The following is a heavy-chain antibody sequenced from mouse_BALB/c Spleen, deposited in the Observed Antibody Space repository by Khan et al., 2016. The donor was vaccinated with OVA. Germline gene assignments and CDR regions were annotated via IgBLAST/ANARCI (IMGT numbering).Heavy chain of an antibody. D-gene: IGHD2-3*01. J-gene: IGHJ3*01. Sequence: EVELVESGGGLVQPGGSLKLSCATSGFTFSDYYMYWVRQTPEKRLEWVAYISNRGSTTYYQDTLRGRFTISRDNAKNTLYLQMSRLKSEDTAVYYCTREGDDGGLAYWGQGTLVTVSA. V-gene: IGHV5-12*02. CDR2: ISNRGSTT. CDR1: GFTFSDYY. CDR3: TREGDDGGLAY.